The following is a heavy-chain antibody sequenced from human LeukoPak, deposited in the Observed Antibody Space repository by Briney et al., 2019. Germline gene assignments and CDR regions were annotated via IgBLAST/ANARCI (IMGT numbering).Heavy chain of an antibody. V-gene: IGHV4-31*03. Sequence: SQTLSLTCTVSGGSISSGGYYWSWIRQHPGKGLEWIGYIYYSGSTYYNPSLKSRVTISVDTSENQFSLKLSSVTAADTAVYYCARVYSSSWLIDYWGQGTLVTVSS. CDR2: IYYSGST. J-gene: IGHJ4*02. D-gene: IGHD6-13*01. CDR3: ARVYSSSWLIDY. CDR1: GGSISSGGYY.